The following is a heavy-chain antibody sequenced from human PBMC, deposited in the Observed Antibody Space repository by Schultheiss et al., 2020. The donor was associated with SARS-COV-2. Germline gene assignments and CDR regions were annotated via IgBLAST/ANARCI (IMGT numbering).Heavy chain of an antibody. D-gene: IGHD3-3*01. CDR3: AFLEWLSLRVYYYYMDV. CDR2: IYHSGST. V-gene: IGHV4-39*07. CDR1: GGSISSSSYY. J-gene: IGHJ6*03. Sequence: SETLSLTCTVSGGSISSSSYYWGWIRQPPGKGLEWIGEIYHSGSTNYNPSLKSRVTISVDTSKNQFSLKLSSVTAADTAVYYCAFLEWLSLRVYYYYMDVWGKGTTVTVSS.